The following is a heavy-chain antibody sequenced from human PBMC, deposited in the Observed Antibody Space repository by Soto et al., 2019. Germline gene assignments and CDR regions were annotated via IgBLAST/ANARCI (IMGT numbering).Heavy chain of an antibody. CDR2: IRAKTNNYAT. V-gene: IGHV3-73*01. CDR3: ARHTDYYDSSGYWG. CDR1: VFTFSSYA. J-gene: IGHJ4*02. Sequence: GLSLRRSCAPSVFTFSSYAIHCVRQNSVKRLEWVGRIRAKTNNYATAYTASVKGRFSISRDDSKSMAYMQMSSLQTEDTAVYYCARHTDYYDSSGYWGWGLGTLVTVSS. D-gene: IGHD3-22*01.